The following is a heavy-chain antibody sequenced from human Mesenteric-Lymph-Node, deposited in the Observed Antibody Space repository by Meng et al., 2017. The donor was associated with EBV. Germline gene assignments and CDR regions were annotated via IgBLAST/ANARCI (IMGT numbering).Heavy chain of an antibody. D-gene: IGHD2-15*01. CDR1: GGSISNSDYY. V-gene: IGHV4-61*08. CDR3: ARVDLSSGGSCLDP. J-gene: IGHJ5*02. CDR2: IYYSGST. Sequence: QVRVQESGPGLVRPSQTRSLTCTVSGGSISNSDYYWSWIRQPPGKGLEYIGYIYYSGSTNYNPSLKSRVTISMDTSKNQVSLKLSSVSAADTAVYYCARVDLSSGGSCLDPWGPGTLVTVSS.